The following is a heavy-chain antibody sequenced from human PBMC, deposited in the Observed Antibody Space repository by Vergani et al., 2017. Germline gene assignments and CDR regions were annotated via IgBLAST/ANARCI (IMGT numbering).Heavy chain of an antibody. Sequence: QVTLKESGPVLVKPTETLTLTCTVSGFSLSNARMGVSWIRQPPGKALEWLAHIFSNDEKSYSTSLKSRLTISKDTSKSQVVLTMTNMDPVDTATYHCARIPSSGWSYYYYGMDVWGQGTTVTVSS. CDR3: ARIPSSGWSYYYYGMDV. CDR2: IFSNDEK. V-gene: IGHV2-26*01. CDR1: GFSLSNARMG. D-gene: IGHD6-19*01. J-gene: IGHJ6*02.